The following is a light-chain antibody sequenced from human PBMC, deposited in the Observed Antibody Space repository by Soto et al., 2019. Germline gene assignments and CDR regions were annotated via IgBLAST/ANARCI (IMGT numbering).Light chain of an antibody. V-gene: IGLV2-8*01. Sequence: QSVLTQPPSASGSPGQSVTISCTGTSSDVGGYNYVSWYQQHPGKAPKLMIYEVSKRPSGVPDRFSGSKSGNTASLTVSGLQAEDEADYYCSSYAGSEVFGGGTKLTV. CDR1: SSDVGGYNY. J-gene: IGLJ2*01. CDR3: SSYAGSEV. CDR2: EVS.